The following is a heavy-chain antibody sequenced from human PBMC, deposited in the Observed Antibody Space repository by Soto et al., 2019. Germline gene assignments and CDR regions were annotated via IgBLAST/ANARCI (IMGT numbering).Heavy chain of an antibody. J-gene: IGHJ4*02. CDR3: ARDLKDYYDSSGYRQFDY. Sequence: SVKVSCKASGGTFSSYAISWVRQAPGQGLEWMGGIIPIFGTANYAQKFQGRVTITADESTSTAYMELSSLRSEDTAVYYCARDLKDYYDSSGYRQFDYWGQGTLVTVSS. V-gene: IGHV1-69*13. CDR1: GGTFSSYA. CDR2: IIPIFGTA. D-gene: IGHD3-22*01.